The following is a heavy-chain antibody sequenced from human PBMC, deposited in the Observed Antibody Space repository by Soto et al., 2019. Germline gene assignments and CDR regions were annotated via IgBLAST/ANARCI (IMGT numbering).Heavy chain of an antibody. V-gene: IGHV3-30-3*01. CDR2: ISYDGSNK. Sequence: GGSLRLCCAASGFTFSSYAMHWVRQAPGKGLEWAAVISYDGSNKYYADSVKGRFTISRDNSKNTLYLQMNSLRAEDTAVYYCARDVLRYFQDYYYGMDVWGQGTTVTVSS. D-gene: IGHD3-9*01. CDR1: GFTFSSYA. CDR3: ARDVLRYFQDYYYGMDV. J-gene: IGHJ6*02.